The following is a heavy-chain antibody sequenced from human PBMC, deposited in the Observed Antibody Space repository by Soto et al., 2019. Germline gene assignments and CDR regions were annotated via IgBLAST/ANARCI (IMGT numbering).Heavy chain of an antibody. J-gene: IGHJ5*02. CDR1: GFTFSSYS. CDR3: ASLQRIAVAGRGEDWFDP. V-gene: IGHV3-21*01. D-gene: IGHD6-19*01. CDR2: ISSSSSYI. Sequence: EVQLVESGGGLVKPGGSLRLSCAASGFTFSSYSMNWVRQAPGKGLEWVSSISSSSSYIYYADSVKGRFTISRDNAKNSLYLQMNSLGAEDTAVYYCASLQRIAVAGRGEDWFDPWGQGTLVTVSS.